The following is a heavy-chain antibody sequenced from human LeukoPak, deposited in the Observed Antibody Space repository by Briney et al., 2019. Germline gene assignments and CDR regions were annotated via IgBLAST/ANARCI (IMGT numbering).Heavy chain of an antibody. D-gene: IGHD3-16*01. Sequence: GGSLRLSCAASELTSSTSWMSWVRQAPGKGLEWVANIIQDGSAKYYADSVKGRFTISRDNAKSSLDLQMNSLRTEDTAVYYCARDGGRREDHWGQGTLVTVSS. CDR2: IIQDGSAK. CDR3: ARDGGRREDH. V-gene: IGHV3-7*01. J-gene: IGHJ4*02. CDR1: ELTSSTSW.